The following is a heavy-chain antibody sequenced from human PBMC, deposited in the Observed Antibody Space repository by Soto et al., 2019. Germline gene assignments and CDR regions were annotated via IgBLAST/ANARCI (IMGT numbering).Heavy chain of an antibody. J-gene: IGHJ4*02. CDR3: AREWYSSSGPHFDC. CDR2: MDSGGST. CDR1: GFSVGSNY. V-gene: IGHV3-53*01. Sequence: GPLRLSCAASGFSVGSNYMTWVRQAPGKGLEWVSLMDSGGSTYYADSVKGRFTISRDNSKNTLYLQMNSLRAEDTAVYHCAREWYSSSGPHFDCWGQGTLVTVSS. D-gene: IGHD6-6*01.